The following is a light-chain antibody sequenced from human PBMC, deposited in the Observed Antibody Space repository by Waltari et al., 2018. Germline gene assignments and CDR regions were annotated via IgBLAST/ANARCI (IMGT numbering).Light chain of an antibody. Sequence: SYELTQPPSVSVSPGQTASITCSGDKLGDKYTCWYQQKPGQSPVLVIFQDIKRPSGIPDRFSGSNSGNTATLTISGTQPMDEADYYCQAWDSSTVVFGGGTKLTVL. CDR2: QDI. J-gene: IGLJ3*02. V-gene: IGLV3-1*01. CDR1: KLGDKY. CDR3: QAWDSSTVV.